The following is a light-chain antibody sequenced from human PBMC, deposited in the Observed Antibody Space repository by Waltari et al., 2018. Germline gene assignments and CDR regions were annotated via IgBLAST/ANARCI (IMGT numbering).Light chain of an antibody. Sequence: CRASQSVSGSLAWYQQKPGQAPRLLIFDASKRASGIPARFSGSGSGTDFTLTISGLESEDFDVYFCQQRTNWPGVTFGGGTKVEIK. CDR1: QSVSGS. CDR3: QQRTNWPGVT. V-gene: IGKV3-11*01. CDR2: DAS. J-gene: IGKJ4*01.